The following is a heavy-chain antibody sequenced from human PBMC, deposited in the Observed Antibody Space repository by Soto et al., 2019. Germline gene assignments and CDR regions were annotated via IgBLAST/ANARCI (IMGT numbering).Heavy chain of an antibody. CDR3: AHRVDYRGSWNTGYFDY. CDR2: IYWDDDK. J-gene: IGHJ4*02. V-gene: IGHV2-5*02. CDR1: GFSLSTTGVA. Sequence: QITLKESGPTLVKPTQTLTLTCSFSGFSLSTTGVAVGWIRQPPGKALECLVLIYWDDDKRYSPSLKSRLTITMDNSKNQVVLTMTDMDPVDTATYYCAHRVDYRGSWNTGYFDYWGQGTLVTVSS. D-gene: IGHD2-15*01.